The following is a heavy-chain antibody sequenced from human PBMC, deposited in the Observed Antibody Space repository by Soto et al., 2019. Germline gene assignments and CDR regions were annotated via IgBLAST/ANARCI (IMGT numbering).Heavy chain of an antibody. CDR3: VKGASGEYYYDPMEV. V-gene: IGHV3-64D*06. CDR2: INANGADT. J-gene: IGHJ6*02. D-gene: IGHD1-26*01. CDR1: GFTFSSYA. Sequence: EVQLVESGGALVQPGGSLRLSCSASGFTFSSYALFWVRQAPGKGLECVSGINANGADTYYADSVKGRVSVSRDKSKKTLYLQMSSLTTDDTAVYYCVKGASGEYYYDPMEVWGQGTTVAVSS.